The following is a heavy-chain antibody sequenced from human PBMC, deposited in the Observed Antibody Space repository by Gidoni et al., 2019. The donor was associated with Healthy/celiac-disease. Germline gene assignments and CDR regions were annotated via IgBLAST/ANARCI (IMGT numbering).Heavy chain of an antibody. CDR3: ARDLGWGSVDGWYFDL. CDR1: GDSVSSHSAA. J-gene: IGHJ2*01. D-gene: IGHD7-27*01. Sequence: QVQLQQSGPGLVKHSQNLSLTCSISGDSVSSHSAAWNWIRTSPSRGLEWLGRTYYRSKWYNEYAVAVNSRITINPDTSKNQFSLQLNSVTPEDTAVYYCARDLGWGSVDGWYFDLWGRGTLVTVSS. CDR2: TYYRSKWYN. V-gene: IGHV6-1*01.